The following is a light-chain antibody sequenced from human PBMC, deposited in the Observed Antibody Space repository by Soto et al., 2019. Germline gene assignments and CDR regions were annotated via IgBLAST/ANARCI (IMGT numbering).Light chain of an antibody. CDR2: GAS. V-gene: IGKV3-20*01. CDR3: QHYQSGHPIT. CDR1: QSVGTR. J-gene: IGKJ5*01. Sequence: EILRTQSPDTLSLSPGERATLSCRAAQSVGTRLAWYQHKTGQAPRLLISGASSRATGIPDRFTGSGSETSVTLTISRLEPEDVALNYCQHYQSGHPITFGQGTRLEIK.